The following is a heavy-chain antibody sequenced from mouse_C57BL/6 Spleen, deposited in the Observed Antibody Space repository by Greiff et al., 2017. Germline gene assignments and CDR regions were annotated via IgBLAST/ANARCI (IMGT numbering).Heavy chain of an antibody. J-gene: IGHJ2*01. D-gene: IGHD2-4*01. Sequence: VQLKESEGGLVQPGSSMKLSCTASGFTFSDYYMAWVRQVPEKGLEWVANINYDGSSTYYLDSLKSRFIISRDNAKNILYLQMSSLKSEDTATYYCARARGLRPFDYWGQGTTLTVSS. CDR2: INYDGSST. CDR3: ARARGLRPFDY. V-gene: IGHV5-16*01. CDR1: GFTFSDYY.